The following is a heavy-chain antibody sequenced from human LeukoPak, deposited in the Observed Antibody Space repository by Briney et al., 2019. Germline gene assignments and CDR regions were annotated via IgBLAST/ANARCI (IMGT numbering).Heavy chain of an antibody. CDR3: ARVWELATGFDY. V-gene: IGHV3-21*01. J-gene: IGHJ4*02. Sequence: KPGRSLRLSCAAFGFTFDDYAMNWVRQAPGKGLEWVSSISSSSSYIYYADSVKGRFTISRDNAKNSLYLQMNSLRAEDTAVYYCARVWELATGFDYWGQGTLVTVSS. CDR2: ISSSSSYI. D-gene: IGHD1-26*01. CDR1: GFTFDDYA.